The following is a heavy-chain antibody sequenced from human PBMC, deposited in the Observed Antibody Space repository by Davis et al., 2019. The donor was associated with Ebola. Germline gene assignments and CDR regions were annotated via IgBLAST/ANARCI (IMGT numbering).Heavy chain of an antibody. CDR3: AKDRFPHPLYYGMDV. D-gene: IGHD3-3*01. CDR1: GFTFSSYA. Sequence: PGGSLRLSCAASGFTFSSYAMHWVRQAPGKGLEWVAVIWYDGSNKYYADSVKGRFTISRDNSKNTLYLQMNSLRAEDTAVYYCAKDRFPHPLYYGMDVWGQGTTVTVSS. V-gene: IGHV3-33*06. CDR2: IWYDGSNK. J-gene: IGHJ6*02.